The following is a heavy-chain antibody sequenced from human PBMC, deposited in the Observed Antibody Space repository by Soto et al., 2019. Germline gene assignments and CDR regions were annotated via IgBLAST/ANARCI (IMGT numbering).Heavy chain of an antibody. J-gene: IGHJ6*02. CDR3: ARGNAGYCSRSSCYVLKGLDD. D-gene: IGHD2-2*01. CDR2: ISYDEYNK. V-gene: IGHV3-30-3*01. CDR1: GFTFSDYA. Sequence: QVQLVESGGGVVQPGRSLRLSCAASGFTFSDYAMHWVRQAPGKGLEWVAVISYDEYNKYDADSVRGRFTISRDNSKNPLNLQRNSLRVEDTAIYYCARGNAGYCSRSSCYVLKGLDDWGQGTTVTVSS.